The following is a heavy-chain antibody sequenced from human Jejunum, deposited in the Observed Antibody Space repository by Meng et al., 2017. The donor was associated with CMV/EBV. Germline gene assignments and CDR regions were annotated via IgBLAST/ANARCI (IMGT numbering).Heavy chain of an antibody. D-gene: IGHD2-2*01. Sequence: QVQLQESGPGLVKPSETLSLTCTASGDSISSGRHFWGWIRQAPGKGLEWIATIHYTETTHYNPSLKSRITISVDTSKNQISLKVNSVTAADTAMYYCAADISTAWFYYWGQGTLVTVSS. CDR3: AADISTAWFYY. CDR1: GDSISSGRHF. CDR2: IHYTETT. J-gene: IGHJ4*02. V-gene: IGHV4-39*07.